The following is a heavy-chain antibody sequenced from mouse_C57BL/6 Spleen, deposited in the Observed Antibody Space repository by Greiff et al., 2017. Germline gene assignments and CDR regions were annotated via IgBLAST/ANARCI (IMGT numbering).Heavy chain of an antibody. CDR2: ISYDGSN. CDR3: ARDGNSNWFAY. Sequence: EESGPGLVKPSQSLSLTCSVTGYSITSGYYWNWIRQFPGNKLEWMGYISYDGSNNYNPSLKNRISITRDTSKNQFFLKLNSVTTEDTATYYCARDGNSNWFAYWGQGTLVTVSA. D-gene: IGHD2-5*01. V-gene: IGHV3-6*01. CDR1: GYSITSGYY. J-gene: IGHJ3*01.